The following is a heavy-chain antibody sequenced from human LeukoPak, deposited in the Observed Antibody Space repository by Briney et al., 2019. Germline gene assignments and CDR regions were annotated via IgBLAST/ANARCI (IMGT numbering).Heavy chain of an antibody. D-gene: IGHD4-17*01. V-gene: IGHV4-59*01. CDR3: ARASYGDYAANYYYGMDV. Sequence: PSQTLSLTCTVSGGSISSYYWSWIRQPPGKGLEWIGYIYYSGSTNYNPSLKSRVTISVDTSKNQFSLKLSSVTAADTAVYYCARASYGDYAANYYYGMDVWGQGTTVTVSS. J-gene: IGHJ6*02. CDR2: IYYSGST. CDR1: GGSISSYY.